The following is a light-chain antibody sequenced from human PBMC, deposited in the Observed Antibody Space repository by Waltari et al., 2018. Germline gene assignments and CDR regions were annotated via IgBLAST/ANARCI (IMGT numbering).Light chain of an antibody. CDR1: QSVLYSSNNNNY. V-gene: IGKV4-1*01. J-gene: IGKJ1*01. Sequence: IVMTQSPDSLAVSLGERATINCKSSQSVLYSSNNNNYLAWYQQKAGQPPKLLIYWASTRESGVPDRFSGSGSGTDFTLTISSLQAEDVAVYYCQQYSSAPAFGQGTKVEIK. CDR2: WAS. CDR3: QQYSSAPA.